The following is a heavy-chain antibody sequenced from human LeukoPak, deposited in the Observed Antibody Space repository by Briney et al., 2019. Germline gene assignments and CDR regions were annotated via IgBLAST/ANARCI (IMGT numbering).Heavy chain of an antibody. CDR2: INPNSGGT. J-gene: IGHJ4*02. V-gene: IGHV1-2*02. CDR1: VYNFTGYY. CDR3: ARVAPPIVGAYYFDY. Sequence: ASVKVSCKASVYNFTGYYMHWVRQAPGQGLDWMGWINPNSGGTNYAQKFQGRVTMTRDTSISTAYMELSRLRSDDTAVYYCARVAPPIVGAYYFDYWGQGTLVTVSS. D-gene: IGHD1-26*01.